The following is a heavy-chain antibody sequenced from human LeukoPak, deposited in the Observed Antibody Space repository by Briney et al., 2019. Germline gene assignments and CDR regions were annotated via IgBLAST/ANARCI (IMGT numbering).Heavy chain of an antibody. J-gene: IGHJ4*02. CDR3: ASGRGYSYVNWDY. V-gene: IGHV1-8*01. CDR1: GYTFTSYD. Sequence: ASVKVSCKASGYTFTSYDINWVRQATGQGLEWMGWMNPNSGNTGYAQKFQGRVTITRDTSASTAYMELSSLKSEDTAVYYCASGRGYSYVNWDYWGQGTLVTVSS. D-gene: IGHD5-18*01. CDR2: MNPNSGNT.